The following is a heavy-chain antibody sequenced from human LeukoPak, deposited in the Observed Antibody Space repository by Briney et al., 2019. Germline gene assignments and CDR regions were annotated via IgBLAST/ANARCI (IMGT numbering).Heavy chain of an antibody. CDR3: ASGGSWGLRLGELSPHAPYY. CDR1: GGSISSGGYY. CDR2: IYYSGST. V-gene: IGHV4-31*03. D-gene: IGHD3-16*02. J-gene: IGHJ4*02. Sequence: PSQTLSLTCTVSGGSISSGGYYWSWIRQHPGKGLEWIGYIYYSGSTYYNPSLKSRVTISVDTSKNQFSLKLSSVTAADTAVYYCASGGSWGLRLGELSPHAPYYWGQGTLVTVSS.